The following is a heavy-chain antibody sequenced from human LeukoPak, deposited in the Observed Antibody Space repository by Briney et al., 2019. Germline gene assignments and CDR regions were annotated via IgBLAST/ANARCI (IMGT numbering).Heavy chain of an antibody. V-gene: IGHV3-23*01. D-gene: IGHD3-10*01. CDR3: AKGSGNGYGSGPFDY. Sequence: PGGSLRLSCTVSGFTVSSNSMSWVRQAPGKGLEWVSAISGSGGSTYYADSVKGHFTISRDNSKNTLYLQMNSLRAEDTAIYFCAKGSGNGYGSGPFDYWGQGTLVTVSS. J-gene: IGHJ4*02. CDR1: GFTVSSNS. CDR2: ISGSGGST.